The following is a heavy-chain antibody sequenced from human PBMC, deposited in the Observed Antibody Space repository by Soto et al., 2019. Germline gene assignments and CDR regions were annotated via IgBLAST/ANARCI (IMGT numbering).Heavy chain of an antibody. Sequence: EVQLLESGGGLVQPGGSLRLSCAASGFTFSKYAMSWVRQAPGKGLEWVSAISGSGTTTYSADFVRGRFTISRDNSNNMLYLQKNSPSPEDTALYYCVKFFVETGGSSGWPWSLDSWGQGTLVTVSS. J-gene: IGHJ4*02. D-gene: IGHD6-25*01. CDR2: ISGSGTTT. CDR3: VKFFVETGGSSGWPWSLDS. V-gene: IGHV3-23*01. CDR1: GFTFSKYA.